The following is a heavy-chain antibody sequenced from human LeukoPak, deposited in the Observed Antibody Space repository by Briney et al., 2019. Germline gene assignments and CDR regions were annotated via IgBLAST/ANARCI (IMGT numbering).Heavy chain of an antibody. D-gene: IGHD2-2*01. CDR1: GGSISRYY. CDR3: ARLFVATAGYCSGTSCRLPYYYYGMDV. Sequence: SETLSLTCTVSGGSISRYYWSWIRQPPGKGLEWIGYIYYSGSTNYNPSLKSRVTISVDKSKNQSSLKLRSMTAADTAVYYCARLFVATAGYCSGTSCRLPYYYYGMDVWGQGTTVTVSS. J-gene: IGHJ6*02. CDR2: IYYSGST. V-gene: IGHV4-59*08.